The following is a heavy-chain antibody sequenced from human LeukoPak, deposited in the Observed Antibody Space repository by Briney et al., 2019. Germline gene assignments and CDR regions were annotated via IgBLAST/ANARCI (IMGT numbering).Heavy chain of an antibody. V-gene: IGHV3-33*01. J-gene: IGHJ4*02. CDR3: ARDQGPVGSFDY. D-gene: IGHD1-26*01. CDR2: VWHDGSNH. Sequence: HPGGSLRLSCAASGFTFRGYVMHWVRQAPGKGPEWVAVVWHDGSNHYYGDSVKGRFTISRDNSNNTLYLQMNSLRVEDTAVYYCARDQGPVGSFDYWGQGTLVTVSS. CDR1: GFTFRGYV.